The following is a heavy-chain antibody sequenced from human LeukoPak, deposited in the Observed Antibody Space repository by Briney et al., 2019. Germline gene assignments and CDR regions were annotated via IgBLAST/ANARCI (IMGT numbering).Heavy chain of an antibody. Sequence: GGPLRLSCTTSGFTFSSYAMSWVRQAPGKGLEWVSAISGSGGSTYYADCVKGRFTISRDNSKNTLYLQMNSLRAEDTAVYYCAKPFWGYSGYNHYFDYWGQGTLVTVSS. D-gene: IGHD5-12*01. J-gene: IGHJ4*02. CDR1: GFTFSSYA. CDR2: ISGSGGST. CDR3: AKPFWGYSGYNHYFDY. V-gene: IGHV3-23*01.